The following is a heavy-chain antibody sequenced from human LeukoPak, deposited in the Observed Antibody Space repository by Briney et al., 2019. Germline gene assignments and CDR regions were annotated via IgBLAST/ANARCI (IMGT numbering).Heavy chain of an antibody. Sequence: GGSLRLSCAASGFSFSRFGTHWVRQAPGKGLEWEAVISFDGGANNYADSVKGRFTISRDNSNNTLYLQMNSLRLEDTAVYYCAKDRWMRQVWNWFDHCGQGTLVTVSS. D-gene: IGHD1-1*01. CDR1: GFSFSRFG. J-gene: IGHJ5*02. CDR3: AKDRWMRQVWNWFDH. V-gene: IGHV3-33*06. CDR2: ISFDGGAN.